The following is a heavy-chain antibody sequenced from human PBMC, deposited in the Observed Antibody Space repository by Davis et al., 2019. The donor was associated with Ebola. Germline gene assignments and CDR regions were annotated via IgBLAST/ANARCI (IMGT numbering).Heavy chain of an antibody. CDR2: INSDGSST. Sequence: GESLKISCAASGFTFSSYWMHWVRQAPGKGLVWVSRINSDGSSTSYADSVKGRFTISRDNAKNTLYLQMNSLRAEDTAVYYCARLRTNYYYGMDVWGQGTTVTVSS. J-gene: IGHJ6*02. D-gene: IGHD1-1*01. V-gene: IGHV3-74*01. CDR1: GFTFSSYW. CDR3: ARLRTNYYYGMDV.